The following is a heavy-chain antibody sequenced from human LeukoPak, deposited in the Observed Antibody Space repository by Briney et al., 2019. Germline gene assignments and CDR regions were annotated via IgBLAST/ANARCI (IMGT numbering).Heavy chain of an antibody. Sequence: SETLSLTCAVYGGPFSGYYWSWIRQPPGKGLEWIGEINHSGSTNYNPSLKSRVTISVDTSKNQFSLKLSSVTAADTAVYYCARVTGGGSCYCFDYWGQGTLVTVSS. CDR1: GGPFSGYY. CDR2: INHSGST. J-gene: IGHJ4*02. CDR3: ARVTGGGSCYCFDY. D-gene: IGHD2-15*01. V-gene: IGHV4-34*01.